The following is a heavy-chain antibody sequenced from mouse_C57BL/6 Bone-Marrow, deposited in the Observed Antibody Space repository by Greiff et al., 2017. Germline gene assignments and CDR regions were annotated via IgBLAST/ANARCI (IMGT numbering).Heavy chain of an antibody. J-gene: IGHJ4*01. CDR2: IYPRSGYP. V-gene: IGHV1-81*01. CDR3: AFYAMDY. Sequence: QVHVKQSGAELARPGASVKLSCKASGYTFTSYGICWVKQSTGQGLEWIGEIYPRSGYPYYNEKFKGKATLTADKSSSTAYMELRSLTSEDSAVYFCAFYAMDYWGQGTSVTVSS. CDR1: GYTFTSYG.